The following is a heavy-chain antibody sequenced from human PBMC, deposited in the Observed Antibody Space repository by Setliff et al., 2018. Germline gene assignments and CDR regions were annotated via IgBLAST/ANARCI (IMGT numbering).Heavy chain of an antibody. J-gene: IGHJ5*01. D-gene: IGHD5-12*01. Sequence: ASVKVSCKASGYTFTSFFHQWVRQAPGQGLEWLGWINSNSGSTTYAQKFQGRVTMTRDTSINTVYMELKSLTSDDSAVYYCAREVPGYSGALDFWGRGTLVTVS. CDR1: GYTFTSFF. CDR3: AREVPGYSGALDF. CDR2: INSNSGST. V-gene: IGHV1-2*02.